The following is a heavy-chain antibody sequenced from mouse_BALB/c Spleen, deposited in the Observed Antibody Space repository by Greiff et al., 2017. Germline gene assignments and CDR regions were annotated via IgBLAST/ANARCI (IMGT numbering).Heavy chain of an antibody. D-gene: IGHD1-1*01. CDR2: ISSGGGST. V-gene: IGHV5-12-1*01. Sequence: EVKVVESGGGLVKPGGSLKLSCAASGFAFSSYDMSWVRQTPEKRLEWVAYISSGGGSTYYPDTVKGRFTISRDNAKNTLYLQMSSLKSEDTAMYYCARQRSSPYYYAMDYWGQGTSVTVSS. J-gene: IGHJ4*01. CDR3: ARQRSSPYYYAMDY. CDR1: GFAFSSYD.